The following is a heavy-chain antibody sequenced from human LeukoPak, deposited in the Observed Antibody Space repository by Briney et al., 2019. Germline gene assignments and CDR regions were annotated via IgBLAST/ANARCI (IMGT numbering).Heavy chain of an antibody. CDR3: ARRLYYDILPSSWFDP. J-gene: IGHJ5*02. CDR2: IIPIFGTA. CDR1: GGTFRSYA. V-gene: IGHV1-69*01. Sequence: ASVKVSCKASGGTFRSYAISWVRQAPGQGLEWMGGIIPIFGTANYAQKFQGRVTITADESTSTAYMELSSLRSEDTAVYYCARRLYYDILPSSWFDPWGQGTLVTVSS. D-gene: IGHD3-9*01.